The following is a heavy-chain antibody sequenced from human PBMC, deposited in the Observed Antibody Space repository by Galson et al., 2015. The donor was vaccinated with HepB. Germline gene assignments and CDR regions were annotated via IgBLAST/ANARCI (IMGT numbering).Heavy chain of an antibody. J-gene: IGHJ4*02. D-gene: IGHD4-11*01. CDR3: AKVSRDSNYYFDC. Sequence: SLRLSCAASGFTFSSYPMTWVRQAPGKGLEWVSAISGNGGSTFYADSVKGRFTISRDNSKNTLYLQMDSLRAEETAVYYCAKVSRDSNYYFDCWGQGTLVTVSS. V-gene: IGHV3-23*01. CDR1: GFTFSSYP. CDR2: ISGNGGST.